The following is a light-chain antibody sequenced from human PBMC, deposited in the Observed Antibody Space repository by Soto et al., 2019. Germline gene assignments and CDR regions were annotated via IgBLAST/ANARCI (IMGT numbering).Light chain of an antibody. J-gene: IGKJ1*01. CDR2: GAS. CDR3: QQYGSSGT. CDR1: QSFNSIY. Sequence: EIVLTQSPGTLSLSPGERATLSCRASQSFNSIYLAWYQQKPGQAPRLLIYGASSRVTGIPDRFSGSGSGTDFTLTISRLEPEDFAVYYCQQYGSSGTFGQGTKVDIK. V-gene: IGKV3-20*01.